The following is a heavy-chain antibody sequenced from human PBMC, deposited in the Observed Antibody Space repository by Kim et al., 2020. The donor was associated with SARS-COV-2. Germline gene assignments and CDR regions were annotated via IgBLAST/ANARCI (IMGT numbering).Heavy chain of an antibody. CDR3: AKDRGGSGSYYHHYYYYGMDV. D-gene: IGHD3-10*01. CDR2: ISGSGGST. J-gene: IGHJ6*02. CDR1: GFTFSSYA. V-gene: IGHV3-23*01. Sequence: GGSLRLSCAASGFTFSSYAMSWVRQAPGKGLEWVSAISGSGGSTYYADSVKGRFTISRDNSKNTLYLQMNSLRAEDTAVYYCAKDRGGSGSYYHHYYYYGMDVWGQGTTVTVSS.